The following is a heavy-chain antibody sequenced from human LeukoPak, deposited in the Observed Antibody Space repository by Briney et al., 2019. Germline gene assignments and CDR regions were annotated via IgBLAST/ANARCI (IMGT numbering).Heavy chain of an antibody. J-gene: IGHJ6*03. V-gene: IGHV3-74*01. CDR3: ARPPYFDFWSGFYNDNYYYMEV. D-gene: IGHD3-3*01. CDR2: INNDGSRT. Sequence: PGGSLRLSCAASGFTFSDYWMHWVRLVPGKGLVWVSHINNDGSRTSYADSVKGRFTVSRDNANNTLFLQTNSLRAEDTAVYYCARPPYFDFWSGFYNDNYYYMEVWGRGTPVTVSS. CDR1: GFTFSDYW.